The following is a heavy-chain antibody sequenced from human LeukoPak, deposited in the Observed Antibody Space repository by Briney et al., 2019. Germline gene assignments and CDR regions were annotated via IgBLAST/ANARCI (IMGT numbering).Heavy chain of an antibody. V-gene: IGHV4-39*07. J-gene: IGHJ6*03. CDR1: GGSISSSSYY. D-gene: IGHD5-12*01. CDR3: ARGRLGLNDYFYYYMDV. Sequence: PSETLSLTCTVSGGSISSSSYYWGWIRQPPGKGLEWIGSIYYSGSTYYNPSLKSQVTISVDTSKNQFSLKLSSVTAADTAVYYCARGRLGLNDYFYYYMDVWGKGTTVTVSS. CDR2: IYYSGST.